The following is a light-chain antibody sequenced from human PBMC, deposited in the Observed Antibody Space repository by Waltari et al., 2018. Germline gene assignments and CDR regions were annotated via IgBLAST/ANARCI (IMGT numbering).Light chain of an antibody. CDR2: GTS. Sequence: QSVLTQPPSVSGAPGQRVSISCTGSGSNLGAGYDVHWYQQHPGKAPKLLIYGTSTRPPGVPDRFFGSQSGTSASLTISGLQAEDEADYYCSSYTTNTRFFGGGTKLTVL. CDR3: SSYTTNTRF. V-gene: IGLV1-40*01. J-gene: IGLJ2*01. CDR1: GSNLGAGYD.